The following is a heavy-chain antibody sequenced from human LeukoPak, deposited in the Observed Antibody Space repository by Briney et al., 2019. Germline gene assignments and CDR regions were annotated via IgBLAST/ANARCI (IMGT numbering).Heavy chain of an antibody. V-gene: IGHV1-18*01. D-gene: IGHD3-3*01. CDR3: ARALDFWSGYVTDY. CDR1: GYTFTSYG. CDR2: ISAYNGNT. Sequence: ASVKVSCKASGYTFTSYGISWVRQAPGQGLEWMGWISAYNGNTNYAQKLQGRVTMTTDTSTSTAYMELRSLRSADTAVYYCARALDFWSGYVTDYWGQGTLVTVSS. J-gene: IGHJ4*02.